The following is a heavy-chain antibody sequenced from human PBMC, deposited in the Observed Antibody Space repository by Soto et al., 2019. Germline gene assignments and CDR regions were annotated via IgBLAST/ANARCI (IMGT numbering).Heavy chain of an antibody. V-gene: IGHV1-69*13. CDR2: IIPIFGTP. D-gene: IGHD2-2*01. Sequence: ASVKVSCKASGGTFSSYASSWVRQAPGQGLEWMGGIIPIFGTPNYAQNFQGRVTITADESTSTAYMELSSLRSEDTAVYYCARGGRYCSGTSCSYGIDVRGQWTTVTVS. J-gene: IGHJ6*02. CDR1: GGTFSSYA. CDR3: ARGGRYCSGTSCSYGIDV.